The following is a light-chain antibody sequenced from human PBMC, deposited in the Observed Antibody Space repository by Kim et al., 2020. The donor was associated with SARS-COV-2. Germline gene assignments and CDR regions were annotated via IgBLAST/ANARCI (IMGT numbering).Light chain of an antibody. CDR2: ENN. Sequence: GKTVTISCTGSSGSIASNYVQWYQQRPGSAPTTVIYENNQRPSGVPDRFSGSIDSSSNSASLTISGLKTEDEADYYCQSYDNNNQVFGGGTQLTV. V-gene: IGLV6-57*02. J-gene: IGLJ3*02. CDR3: QSYDNNNQV. CDR1: SGSIASNY.